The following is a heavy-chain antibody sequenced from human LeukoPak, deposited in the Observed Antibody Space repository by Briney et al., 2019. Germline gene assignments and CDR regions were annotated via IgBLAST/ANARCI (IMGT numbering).Heavy chain of an antibody. Sequence: GGSLRLSCAASRFTFTRHAMSWVRQAPGKGLEWVSTTGLESVHTLCADSVQGRFTVSRDNSRNTLDLQMDNLTVDDTAIYYCVRGDDIGNHPTRAYYFDIWGQGTLVSVSS. J-gene: IGHJ4*02. CDR1: RFTFTRHA. CDR3: VRGDDIGNHPTRAYYFDI. D-gene: IGHD1-14*01. V-gene: IGHV3-23*01. CDR2: TGLESVHT.